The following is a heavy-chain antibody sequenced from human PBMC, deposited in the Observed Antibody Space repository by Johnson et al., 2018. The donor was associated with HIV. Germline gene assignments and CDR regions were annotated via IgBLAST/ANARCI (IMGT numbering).Heavy chain of an antibody. D-gene: IGHD2-2*01. CDR1: GFSFSNYA. J-gene: IGHJ3*01. V-gene: IGHV3-30*02. CDR2: LQFDGSHK. CDR3: AKETRVSRSAVDV. Sequence: QVQLVESGGGVVQPGGSLRLTCKASGFSFSNYAIHWVRQAPGKGLEWVTFLQFDGSHKYSADFVKGRFTISRDTSKKSVFLQMNNLRPGDTAVYYCAKETRVSRSAVDVWGQGTMVTVSS.